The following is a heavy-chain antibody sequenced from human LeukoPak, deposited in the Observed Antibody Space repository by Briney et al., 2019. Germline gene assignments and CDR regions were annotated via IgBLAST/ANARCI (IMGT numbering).Heavy chain of an antibody. V-gene: IGHV1-2*06. D-gene: IGHD1-26*01. CDR2: INPNNGAT. J-gene: IGHJ4*02. CDR3: TRESGSYHGNDY. Sequence: ASVTVSCTASGYTFTGYYMHWVRQAPGQGLEWMGRINPNNGATNYAQKLQGRVTITGDTSISTAYMELSSLRSDDTAVYYCTRESGSYHGNDYWGQGTLVTVSS. CDR1: GYTFTGYY.